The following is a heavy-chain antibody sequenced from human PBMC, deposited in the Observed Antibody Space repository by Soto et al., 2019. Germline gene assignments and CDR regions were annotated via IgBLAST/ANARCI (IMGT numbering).Heavy chain of an antibody. Sequence: PSETLSLTCAVYGGSFNGYYWSWIRQPPGKGLEWIGEINHSGSTNYNPSIKSRITISVDTSKNQFSLKLSSVTAADTAVYYCARIPFGLVIHYYFDYWGQGTLVTVSS. CDR2: INHSGST. V-gene: IGHV4-34*01. J-gene: IGHJ4*02. CDR1: GGSFNGYY. D-gene: IGHD3-3*01. CDR3: ARIPFGLVIHYYFDY.